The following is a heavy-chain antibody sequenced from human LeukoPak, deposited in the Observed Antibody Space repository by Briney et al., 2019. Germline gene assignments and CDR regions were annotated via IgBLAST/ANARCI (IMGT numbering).Heavy chain of an antibody. D-gene: IGHD6-19*01. CDR1: GGSFSGYY. CDR3: ARDGIAVAVAGIDY. Sequence: KPSETLSLTCAVYGGSFSGYYWSWIRQPPGKGLEWIGEINHSGSTNYNPSLKSRVTISVDTSKNQFSLKLSSVTAADTAVYYCARDGIAVAVAGIDYWGQGTLVTVSS. J-gene: IGHJ4*02. CDR2: INHSGST. V-gene: IGHV4-34*01.